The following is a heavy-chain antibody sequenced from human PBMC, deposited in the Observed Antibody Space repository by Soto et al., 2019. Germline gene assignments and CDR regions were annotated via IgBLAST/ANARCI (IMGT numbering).Heavy chain of an antibody. D-gene: IGHD3-22*01. CDR2: INPKNGAT. V-gene: IGHV1-2*02. Sequence: GDSVKVSCKASGYTFTGNYMHWVRQAPGQGLEWMGWINPKNGATNYAQKFQGRVTMTWDTSISTAHMEVSRLRSDDTAVFYCAPHHYDSSGYFDYWGQGSLVTSPQ. CDR3: APHHYDSSGYFDY. J-gene: IGHJ4*02. CDR1: GYTFTGNY.